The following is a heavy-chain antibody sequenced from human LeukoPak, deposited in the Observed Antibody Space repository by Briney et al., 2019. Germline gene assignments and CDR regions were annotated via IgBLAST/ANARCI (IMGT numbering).Heavy chain of an antibody. Sequence: ASVKVSCKASGYTFTGYYMHWVRQAPGQGLEWMGRINPNSGGTNYAQKFQGRVTMTRDTSISTAYMELSRLRSDDTAVYYCARGFMVRDRYFDYWGQGTLVTVSS. V-gene: IGHV1-2*06. J-gene: IGHJ4*02. CDR2: INPNSGGT. CDR3: ARGFMVRDRYFDY. D-gene: IGHD3-10*01. CDR1: GYTFTGYY.